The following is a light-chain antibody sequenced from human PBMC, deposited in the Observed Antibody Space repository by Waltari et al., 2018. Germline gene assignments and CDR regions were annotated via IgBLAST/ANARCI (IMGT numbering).Light chain of an antibody. CDR3: QQYYNTPWT. Sequence: DIVMTQSPDSLSVALGERATINCKSRQSVLFTSNYKNHSAWYQQKPGQTPKLLIYWASTRESGVPDRFSGSGSRTDFTLTISSLQADDVAVYYCQQYYNTPWTFGQGTRVEIK. CDR1: QSVLFTSNYKNH. J-gene: IGKJ1*01. V-gene: IGKV4-1*01. CDR2: WAS.